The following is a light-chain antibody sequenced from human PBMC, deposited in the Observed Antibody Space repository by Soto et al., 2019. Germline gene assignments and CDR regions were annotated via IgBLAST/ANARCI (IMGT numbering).Light chain of an antibody. CDR1: QGIGSD. CDR3: IQAYNYPLT. V-gene: IGKV1-6*01. CDR2: DAS. Sequence: AIQMTQSPSSLSASVGDRFTITCRARQGIGSDLGWYQQKPGKAPKLLIYDASRLQSEVPARFSGSGSGTDVTLTISSLQPEDFATYYCIQAYNYPLTFCQGTKVEF. J-gene: IGKJ1*01.